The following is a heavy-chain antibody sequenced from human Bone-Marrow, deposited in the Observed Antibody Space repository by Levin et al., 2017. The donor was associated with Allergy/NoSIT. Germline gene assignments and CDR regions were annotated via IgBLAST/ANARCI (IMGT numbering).Heavy chain of an antibody. CDR3: TRVDRYRFGDPKAFDI. D-gene: IGHD3-16*02. V-gene: IGHV4-61*01. Sequence: SETLSLTCTVSGGSVNSGSCYWSWIRQPPGKGLEWIGYIYYSGTTNYNPSLKSRVTISVDTSRNQFSLKLSSVSAADTAVYCCTRVDRYRFGDPKAFDIWGQGTMVTVSS. CDR1: GGSVNSGSCY. CDR2: IYYSGTT. J-gene: IGHJ3*02.